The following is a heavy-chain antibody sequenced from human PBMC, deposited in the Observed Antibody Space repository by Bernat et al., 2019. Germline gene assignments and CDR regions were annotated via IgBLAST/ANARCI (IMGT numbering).Heavy chain of an antibody. D-gene: IGHD5-18*01. V-gene: IGHV3-23*01. CDR3: TKGRAAYTYGLPDY. J-gene: IGHJ4*02. CDR1: GFTFSNYA. Sequence: EVQLLESGGGLVPPGGSVRLSCTASGFTFSNYAMGWVRQAPGKGLEWLSFISGPGVSTYFADSVKGRFTISRDHSKNTLYLQMNSLRAEDTAVYHCTKGRAAYTYGLPDYWGQGTLVTVSS. CDR2: ISGPGVST.